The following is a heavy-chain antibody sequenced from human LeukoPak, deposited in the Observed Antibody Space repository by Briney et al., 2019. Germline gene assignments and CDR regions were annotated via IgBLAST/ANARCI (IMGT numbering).Heavy chain of an antibody. J-gene: IGHJ6*02. CDR2: IKSKTGGGTT. Sequence: GGSLRLSCAASGFTFSNAWMSWVRQAPGKGLEWVGRIKSKTGGGTTDYAAPVKGRFTISGDDSKNTLYLQMNSLKTEDTAVYYCTTPLYCYYGMDVWGQGTTVTVSS. V-gene: IGHV3-15*01. CDR1: GFTFSNAW. CDR3: TTPLYCYYGMDV.